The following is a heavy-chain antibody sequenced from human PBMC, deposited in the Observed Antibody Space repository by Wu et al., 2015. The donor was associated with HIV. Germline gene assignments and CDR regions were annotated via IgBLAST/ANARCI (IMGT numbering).Heavy chain of an antibody. CDR2: INPNSGGT. J-gene: IGHJ6*03. CDR1: GYTFTGYY. D-gene: IGHD3-3*01. Sequence: QVQLVQSGAEVKKPGASVKVSCKASGYTFTGYYMHWVRQAPGQGLEWMGWINPNSGGTNYAQKFQGRVTMTRDTSISTAYMELSRLRSDDTAVYFCARDGGQFDFWRGNSHDYMDVWGTRGPRSPVSS. CDR3: ARDGGQFDFWRGNSHDYMDV. V-gene: IGHV1-2*02.